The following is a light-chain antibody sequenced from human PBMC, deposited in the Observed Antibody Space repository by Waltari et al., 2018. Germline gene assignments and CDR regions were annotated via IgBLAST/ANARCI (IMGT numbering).Light chain of an antibody. V-gene: IGKV3-11*01. CDR3: QQRSNWTPHT. CDR1: QSVGTY. Sequence: SVFTQPPATLSLSPGETATLSCTASQSVGTYLAWYQQKPGQAPRLLIYDASNRATGIPARFRGSGSGTDFTLTISSLEAEDFAVYYCQQRSNWTPHTFGQGARLEIK. CDR2: DAS. J-gene: IGKJ2*01.